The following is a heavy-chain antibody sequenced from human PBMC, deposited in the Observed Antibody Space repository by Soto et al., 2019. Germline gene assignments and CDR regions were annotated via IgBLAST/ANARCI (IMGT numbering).Heavy chain of an antibody. CDR3: AKGLVAAATIDDN. V-gene: IGHV3-30*18. D-gene: IGHD2-15*01. CDR2: MSSDGKKK. CDR1: GFAFSTCG. Sequence: AGGSLRLSCVAPGFAFSTCGMHWVRQGPGKGLEWLSLMSSDGKKKFYADSVKGRFFLSRDNSQDTMFLQMNSLRPEDNSVYYCAKGLVAAATIDDNWGQGTPVTVSS. J-gene: IGHJ4*02.